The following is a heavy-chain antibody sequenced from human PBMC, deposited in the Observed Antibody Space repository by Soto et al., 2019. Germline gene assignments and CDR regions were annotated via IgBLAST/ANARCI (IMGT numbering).Heavy chain of an antibody. Sequence: PSETLSLTCAVSGGSFSGYYWSWIRQPPGKGLEWIGEINHSGSTNYNPSLKSRVTISVDTSKNQFSLKLSSVTAADTAVYYCARLYGSGSLRFRTYYYGMDVWGQGTTVTVSS. D-gene: IGHD3-10*01. V-gene: IGHV4-34*01. CDR3: ARLYGSGSLRFRTYYYGMDV. CDR1: GGSFSGYY. J-gene: IGHJ6*02. CDR2: INHSGST.